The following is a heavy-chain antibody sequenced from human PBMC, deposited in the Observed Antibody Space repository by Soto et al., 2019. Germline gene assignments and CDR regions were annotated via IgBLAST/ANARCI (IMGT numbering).Heavy chain of an antibody. Sequence: QVQLVQSGAEVKKPGSSVKVSCKASGGTFSSYAISWVRQAPGQGLEWMGGIIPIFGTANYAQKFQGRVTIPADESTSTAYMELSSLRSEDTAVYYCASSVGRAYSSGWYGWGQGPLVTVSS. V-gene: IGHV1-69*01. J-gene: IGHJ4*02. D-gene: IGHD6-19*01. CDR2: IIPIFGTA. CDR1: GGTFSSYA. CDR3: ASSVGRAYSSGWYG.